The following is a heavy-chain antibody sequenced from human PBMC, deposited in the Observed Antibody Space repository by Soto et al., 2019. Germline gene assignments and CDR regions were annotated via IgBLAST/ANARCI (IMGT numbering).Heavy chain of an antibody. D-gene: IGHD3-3*01. Sequence: PSETLSLTCTVSGGSISTADYYWSWIRQPPGKALEWIGYIYYSGSTYYNPSLKSRLTMSVDTSKNQFSLKLTSVTAADTTVYYCAILLASPGTYYFDYWGQGTLVTVSS. CDR1: GGSISTADYY. CDR2: IYYSGST. CDR3: AILLASPGTYYFDY. J-gene: IGHJ4*02. V-gene: IGHV4-30-4*01.